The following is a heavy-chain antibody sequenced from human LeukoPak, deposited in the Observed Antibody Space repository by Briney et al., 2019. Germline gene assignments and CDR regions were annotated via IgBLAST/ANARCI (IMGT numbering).Heavy chain of an antibody. J-gene: IGHJ4*02. CDR2: ISSSGSTI. D-gene: IGHD7-27*01. CDR3: ARDHGETFDY. V-gene: IGHV3-48*03. Sequence: GGSLRLSCAASGFTFSSYEMNWVREAPGEGLEWVSYISSSGSTIYYADSVKGRFTISRDNAKNSLYLQMNSLRAEDTAVYYCARDHGETFDYWGQGTLVTVSS. CDR1: GFTFSSYE.